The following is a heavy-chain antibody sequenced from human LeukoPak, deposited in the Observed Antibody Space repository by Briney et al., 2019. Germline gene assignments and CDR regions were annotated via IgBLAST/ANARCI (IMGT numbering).Heavy chain of an antibody. Sequence: GGSLRLSCAASGFTFSSYEMNWVRQAPGKGLEWVSYISSSGSTIYYADSVKGRFTISRDNAKNSLYLQMNSLRAEDTAVYYCARDTTQAYYDILTGYYVGYYFDYWGQGTLVTVSS. V-gene: IGHV3-48*03. CDR2: ISSSGSTI. J-gene: IGHJ4*02. CDR3: ARDTTQAYYDILTGYYVGYYFDY. D-gene: IGHD3-9*01. CDR1: GFTFSSYE.